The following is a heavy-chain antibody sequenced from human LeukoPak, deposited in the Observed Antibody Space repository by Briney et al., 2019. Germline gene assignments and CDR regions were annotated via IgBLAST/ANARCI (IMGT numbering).Heavy chain of an antibody. D-gene: IGHD6-13*01. CDR1: GGSISNTNYY. J-gene: IGHJ4*02. CDR3: TASATPSSISSFDY. Sequence: PSETLSLTCIVSGGSISNTNYYWGWIRQPPGKGLEWIGSIRYSGSTYYNPSLKSRVTISVDTSKNQFSLKLSSVTAADTAVYYCTASATPSSISSFDYWGQETLVTVSS. V-gene: IGHV4-39*01. CDR2: IRYSGST.